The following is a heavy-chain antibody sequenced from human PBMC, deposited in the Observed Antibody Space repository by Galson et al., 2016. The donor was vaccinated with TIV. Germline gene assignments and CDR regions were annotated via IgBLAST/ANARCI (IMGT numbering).Heavy chain of an antibody. Sequence: ETLSLTCTVSNHPITSGYYWGWIRQPPGKGLEWIGQINHRGSTKYNPSLNSRVTISVDTSKNQFSLKMTSMTAADTAVYYCASPFPGGDDFWSAYYDAFDVWGQGTMVTVSS. CDR3: ASPFPGGDDFWSAYYDAFDV. CDR1: NHPITSGYY. J-gene: IGHJ3*01. D-gene: IGHD3-3*01. CDR2: INHRGST. V-gene: IGHV4-38-2*02.